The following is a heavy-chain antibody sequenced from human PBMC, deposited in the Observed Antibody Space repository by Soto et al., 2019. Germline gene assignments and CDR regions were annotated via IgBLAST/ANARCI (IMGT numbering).Heavy chain of an antibody. CDR3: AREISPSAGSYFDY. J-gene: IGHJ4*02. CDR1: GGSISSGGYS. V-gene: IGHV4-30-2*01. CDR2: IYHSGST. Sequence: SETLSLTCAVSGGSISSGGYSWSWIRQPPGKGLEWIGYIYHSGSTYYNPSLKSRVTISVDRSKNQFSLKLSSVTAADTAVYYCAREISPSAGSYFDYWGQGTLVTVSS. D-gene: IGHD1-26*01.